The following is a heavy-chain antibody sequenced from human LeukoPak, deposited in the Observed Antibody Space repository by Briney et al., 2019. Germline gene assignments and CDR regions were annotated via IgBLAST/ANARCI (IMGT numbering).Heavy chain of an antibody. D-gene: IGHD3/OR15-3a*01. CDR1: GYTFTNFG. V-gene: IGHV1-18*01. CDR2: INAYNGAT. Sequence: ASVKVSCKPSGYTFTNFGISWVRQAPGQGLEWMGWINAYNGATNYAHNLQGRVTMTADKSTSIIYMELRSLRPDDTAVYYCARDLYTGHDVWTDDNYFDYWGQGTLVTISS. CDR3: ARDLYTGHDVWTDDNYFDY. J-gene: IGHJ4*02.